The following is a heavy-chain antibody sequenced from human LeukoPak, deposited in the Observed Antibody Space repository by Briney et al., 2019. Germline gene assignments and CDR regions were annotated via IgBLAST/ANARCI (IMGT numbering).Heavy chain of an antibody. CDR1: GFTFGSYG. D-gene: IGHD3-22*01. Sequence: GGSLRLSRAASGFTFGSYGMSWVRQAPGKGLEWVSFITPSADRTSYADSVEGRFTISRDNPRNTLYMQMNSLRDEDTAVYYCAIMHGYYDGSGYWVQWGQGTLVTVSS. J-gene: IGHJ1*01. CDR3: AIMHGYYDGSGYWVQ. V-gene: IGHV3-23*01. CDR2: ITPSADRT.